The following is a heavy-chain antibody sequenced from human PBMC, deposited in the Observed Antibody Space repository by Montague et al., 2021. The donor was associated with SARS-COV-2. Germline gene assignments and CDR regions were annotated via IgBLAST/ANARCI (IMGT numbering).Heavy chain of an antibody. D-gene: IGHD3-10*01. Sequence: SETLSLTCTVSGGSISSSSYYWGWIRQPPGKGLEWIGSIYYSGSTYYNPSLKSRVTISVDTYKNQFSLMLSSVTAAATAVYYCARDLRRGFDPWGQGTLVTVSS. CDR1: GGSISSSSYY. J-gene: IGHJ5*02. CDR3: ARDLRRGFDP. V-gene: IGHV4-39*07. CDR2: IYYSGST.